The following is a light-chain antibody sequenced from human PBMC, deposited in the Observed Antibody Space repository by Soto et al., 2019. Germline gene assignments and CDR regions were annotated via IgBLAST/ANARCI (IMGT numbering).Light chain of an antibody. CDR3: SSFASSIPLV. CDR1: SSDVGGYNY. V-gene: IGLV2-14*03. J-gene: IGLJ2*01. Sequence: QSALTQPASVSGSPGQSITISCTGTSSDVGGYNYVSWYQQHPGKAPKLLICDVTNRPSGVSNRFSGSKSGNTASLTISGLQTEDEADYCCSSFASSIPLVFGGGTQLTVL. CDR2: DVT.